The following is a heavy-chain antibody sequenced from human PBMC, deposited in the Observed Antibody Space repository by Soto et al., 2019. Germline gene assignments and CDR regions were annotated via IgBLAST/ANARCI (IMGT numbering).Heavy chain of an antibody. V-gene: IGHV3-23*01. J-gene: IGHJ4*02. D-gene: IGHD1-7*01. Sequence: GALRLSCAASGFTFSDYSMSWVRQAPGEGLEWVSTFGSATGRTFYADSVKGRFTISRDSYKNTVYLQLNSLRVEDTALYFCARTILTKNILDYWGQGTLVTVSS. CDR1: GFTFSDYS. CDR2: FGSATGRT. CDR3: ARTILTKNILDY.